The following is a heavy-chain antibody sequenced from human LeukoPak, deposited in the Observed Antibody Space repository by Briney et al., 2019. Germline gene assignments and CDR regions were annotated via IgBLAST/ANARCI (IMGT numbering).Heavy chain of an antibody. CDR1: GFTFSDYY. Sequence: GGSLRLSCAASGFTFSDYYMSWIRQAPGKGLEWLSYISGSSTDTNYADSVKGRFTISRDNAKNSLYLQINSLRVEDTAFYYCARVISISSGFYAYWGQGTLVTVSP. V-gene: IGHV3-11*06. CDR2: ISGSSTDT. CDR3: ARVISISSGFYAY. J-gene: IGHJ4*02. D-gene: IGHD3-22*01.